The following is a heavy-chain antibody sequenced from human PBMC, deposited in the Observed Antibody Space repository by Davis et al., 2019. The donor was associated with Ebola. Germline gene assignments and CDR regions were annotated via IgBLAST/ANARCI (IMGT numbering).Heavy chain of an antibody. Sequence: SVKVSCKVSGYTLTELSMHWVRQAPGQGLEWMGGIIPIFGTANYAQKFQGRVTITADESTSTAYMELSSLRSEDTAVYYCARVSEGFDPWGQGTLVTVSS. CDR3: ARVSEGFDP. CDR1: GYTLTELS. V-gene: IGHV1-69*13. J-gene: IGHJ5*02. CDR2: IIPIFGTA.